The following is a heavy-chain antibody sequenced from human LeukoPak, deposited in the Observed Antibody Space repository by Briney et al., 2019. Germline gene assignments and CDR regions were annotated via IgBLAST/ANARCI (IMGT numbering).Heavy chain of an antibody. CDR1: GFTFDDYA. V-gene: IGHV3-9*01. D-gene: IGHD1-14*01. J-gene: IGHJ5*02. CDR3: AREVRNSGGFDP. Sequence: GRSLRPSCAASGFTFDDYAMHWVRQAPGKGLEWVSGISWNSGSIGYADSVKGRFTISRDDARNSLYLQMNSLRAEDTAVYYCAREVRNSGGFDPWGQGTLVTVSS. CDR2: ISWNSGSI.